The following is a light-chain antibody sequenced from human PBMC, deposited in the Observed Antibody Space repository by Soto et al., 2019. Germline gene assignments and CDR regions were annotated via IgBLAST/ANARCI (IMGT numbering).Light chain of an antibody. CDR3: QQYTNWPTWT. Sequence: IEMTQSPATLSLSPGDRATLSCWASQSVGTNLAWYQRSPGQAPRLLIYGASIRATGIPARFSGSGSGTEFTLTISSLQSEDFAVYYCQQYTNWPTWTFGQGTKGEIK. CDR2: GAS. CDR1: QSVGTN. V-gene: IGKV3-15*01. J-gene: IGKJ1*01.